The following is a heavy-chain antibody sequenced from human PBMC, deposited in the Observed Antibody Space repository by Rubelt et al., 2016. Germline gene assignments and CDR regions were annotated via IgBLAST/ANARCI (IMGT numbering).Heavy chain of an antibody. V-gene: IGHV4-31*03. J-gene: IGHJ4*02. D-gene: IGHD3-10*01. CDR1: GGSISSGGHY. CDR2: IYYSGST. Sequence: QVQLQESGPGLVKPSQTLSLTCTVSGGSISSGGHYWSWIRQHPGRGLEWIGSIYYSGSTYYNPSLKSRVTISVDTSKNQFSLKLSSVTAADTAVYYCAREGGVSGSYFFDYWGQGTLVTVSS. CDR3: AREGGVSGSYFFDY.